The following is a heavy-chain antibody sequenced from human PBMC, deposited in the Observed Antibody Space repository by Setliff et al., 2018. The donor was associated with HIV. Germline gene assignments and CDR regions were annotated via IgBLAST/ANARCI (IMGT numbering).Heavy chain of an antibody. J-gene: IGHJ6*03. CDR3: ALGYNARKVPYYYYYYMDV. D-gene: IGHD5-12*01. Sequence: GASVKVSCKASGYRFTGDYIHWVRQAPGQGLEWMGWVNPISGVTNDAQKFQGRVTMTRDTSISTAYMELSSLRSEGTAVYYCALGYNARKVPYYYYYYMDVWGKGTTVTVSS. CDR1: GYRFTGDY. CDR2: VNPISGVT. V-gene: IGHV1-2*02.